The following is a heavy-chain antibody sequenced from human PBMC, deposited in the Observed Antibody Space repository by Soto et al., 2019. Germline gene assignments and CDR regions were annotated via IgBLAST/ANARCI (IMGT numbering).Heavy chain of an antibody. D-gene: IGHD2-21*02. CDR1: GYTFTSYG. CDR3: ARERRLAYCGGDCQSFDY. CDR2: ISAYNGNT. V-gene: IGHV1-18*01. Sequence: GASVKVSCKASGYTFTSYGISWVRQAPGQGLEWMGWISAYNGNTNYAQKLQGRVTMTTDTSTSTAYMELRSLRSDDTAVYYCARERRLAYCGGDCQSFDYWGQGTLVTVSS. J-gene: IGHJ4*02.